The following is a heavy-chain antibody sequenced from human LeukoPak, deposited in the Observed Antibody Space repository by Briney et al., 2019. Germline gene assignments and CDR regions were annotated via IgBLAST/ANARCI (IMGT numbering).Heavy chain of an antibody. CDR2: INHSGST. V-gene: IGHV4-34*01. CDR3: ARRGRTDYYGSGSYGKHYYYYYYMDV. D-gene: IGHD3-10*01. Sequence: SETLSLTCAVYGGSFSGYYWSWIRQPPGKGLEWIGEINHSGSTNYNPSLKSRVTISVDTSKNQFSLKLSSVTAADTAVYYCARRGRTDYYGSGSYGKHYYYYYYMDVWGKGTTVTISS. CDR1: GGSFSGYY. J-gene: IGHJ6*03.